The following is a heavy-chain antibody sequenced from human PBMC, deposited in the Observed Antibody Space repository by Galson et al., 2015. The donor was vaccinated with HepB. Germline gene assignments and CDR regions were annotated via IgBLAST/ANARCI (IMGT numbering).Heavy chain of an antibody. CDR1: GFTFGDYA. CDR3: TRDGPVGATTGYYYYYMDV. D-gene: IGHD1-26*01. Sequence: SLRLSCAASGFTFGDYAMSWFRQAPGKGLEWVGFIRSKAYGGTTEYAASVKGRFTISRDDSKSIAYLQMNSLKTEDTAVYYCTRDGPVGATTGYYYYYMDVWGKGTTVTVSS. J-gene: IGHJ6*03. CDR2: IRSKAYGGTT. V-gene: IGHV3-49*03.